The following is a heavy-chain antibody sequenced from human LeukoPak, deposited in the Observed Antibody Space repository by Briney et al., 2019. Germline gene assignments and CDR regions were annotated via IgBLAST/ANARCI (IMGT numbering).Heavy chain of an antibody. CDR1: GFTFSSYA. Sequence: GESLKISCAASGFTFSSYAMHWVRQAPGKGLEWVAVMSHDGSNKYYGDSVKGRFTISRDNSKNTLYLQMNSLRAEDTAVYYCAKLDSSGWSRPFDYWGQGTLVTVSS. CDR3: AKLDSSGWSRPFDY. CDR2: MSHDGSNK. D-gene: IGHD6-19*01. J-gene: IGHJ4*02. V-gene: IGHV3-30*18.